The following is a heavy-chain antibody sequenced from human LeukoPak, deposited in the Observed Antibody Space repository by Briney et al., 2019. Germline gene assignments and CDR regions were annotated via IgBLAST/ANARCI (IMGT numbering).Heavy chain of an antibody. Sequence: GASVKVSCKASGGTFSSYAISWVRQAPGQGLEWMGGIIPIFGTANYAQKFQGRVTITADESTSTAYMELSSLRSEDTAVYYCVRYVSGGYSYGYDYWGQGTLVTVSS. D-gene: IGHD5-18*01. J-gene: IGHJ4*02. CDR1: GGTFSSYA. V-gene: IGHV1-69*01. CDR2: IIPIFGTA. CDR3: VRYVSGGYSYGYDY.